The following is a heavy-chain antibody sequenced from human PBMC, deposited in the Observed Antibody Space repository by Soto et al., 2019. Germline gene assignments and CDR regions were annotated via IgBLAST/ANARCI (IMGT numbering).Heavy chain of an antibody. Sequence: PSETLSRTCTVSGGSISSYYWSWIRQPPGKGLEWIGYIYYSGSTNYNPSLKSRATISVDTSKNQFSLKLSSVTAADTAVYYCARGWRYYDSSGYFSYFDYWGQGPPVTASS. CDR2: IYYSGST. CDR1: GGSISSYY. J-gene: IGHJ4*02. CDR3: ARGWRYYDSSGYFSYFDY. D-gene: IGHD3-22*01. V-gene: IGHV4-59*01.